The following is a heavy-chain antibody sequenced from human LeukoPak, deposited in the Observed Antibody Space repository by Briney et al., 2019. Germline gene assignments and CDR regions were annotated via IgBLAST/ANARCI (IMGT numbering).Heavy chain of an antibody. CDR2: IYYSGTT. D-gene: IGHD1-1*01. V-gene: IGHV4-39*07. CDR1: GGSISSSSYY. Sequence: PSETLSLTCTVSGGSISSSSYYWGWIRQPPGKGLEWIGAIYYSGTTYYNPSLESRVTISVDTSKNHFSMKLNAVTAADTALYFCAAAHLDTYNSFRVTWGQGTLVTVSS. CDR3: AAAHLDTYNSFRVT. J-gene: IGHJ4*02.